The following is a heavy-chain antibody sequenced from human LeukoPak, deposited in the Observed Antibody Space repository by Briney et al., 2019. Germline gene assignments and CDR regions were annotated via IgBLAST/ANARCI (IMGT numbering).Heavy chain of an antibody. CDR1: GGSISSGSYY. D-gene: IGHD6-19*01. Sequence: PSETLSLTCTVSGGSISSGSYYWSWIRQPAGKGLEWIGRIYTSGSTNYNPSLKSRVTISVDTSKNQFSLNLSSVTAADTAVYYCARDGRVYSSGWALAYWGQGSLVTVSS. CDR2: IYTSGST. V-gene: IGHV4-61*02. J-gene: IGHJ4*02. CDR3: ARDGRVYSSGWALAY.